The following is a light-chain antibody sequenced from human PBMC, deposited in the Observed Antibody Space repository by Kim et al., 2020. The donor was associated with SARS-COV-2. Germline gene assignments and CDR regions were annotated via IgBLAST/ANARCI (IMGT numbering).Light chain of an antibody. Sequence: SVAPGKTARITCGGNNIGSKSVHWYQQKPGQAPVLVVYDDSDRPSGIPELFSGPNSGNTATLTISRVEAGDEADYYCQVWDSSKVILGGGTQLTVL. CDR2: DDS. J-gene: IGLJ2*01. CDR3: QVWDSSKVI. V-gene: IGLV3-21*03. CDR1: NIGSKS.